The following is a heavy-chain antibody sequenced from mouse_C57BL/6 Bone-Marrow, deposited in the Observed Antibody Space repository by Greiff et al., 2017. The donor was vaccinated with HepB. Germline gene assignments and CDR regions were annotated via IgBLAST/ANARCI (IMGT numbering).Heavy chain of an antibody. V-gene: IGHV14-4*01. CDR3: TLLLPYAMDY. Sequence: EVQLVESGAELVRPGASVKLSCTASGFNIKDDYMHWVKQRPEQGLEWIGWIDPENGDTEYASKFQGKATITADTSSNTAYLQLSSLTSEDTAVYYCTLLLPYAMDYWGQGTSVTVSS. CDR1: GFNIKDDY. CDR2: IDPENGDT. D-gene: IGHD1-1*01. J-gene: IGHJ4*01.